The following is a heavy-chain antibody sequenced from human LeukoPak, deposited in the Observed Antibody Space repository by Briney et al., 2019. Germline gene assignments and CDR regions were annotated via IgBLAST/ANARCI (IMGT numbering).Heavy chain of an antibody. Sequence: GGSLRLSCAASGFTVSSNYMSWVRQAPGKGLDWVSVIYSGGSTYYADSVKGRFTISRDNSKNTLYLQMNSLRAEDTAVYYCARDTVGALGYFDYWGQGTLVTVSS. CDR3: ARDTVGALGYFDY. CDR2: IYSGGST. CDR1: GFTVSSNY. J-gene: IGHJ4*02. D-gene: IGHD1-26*01. V-gene: IGHV3-53*01.